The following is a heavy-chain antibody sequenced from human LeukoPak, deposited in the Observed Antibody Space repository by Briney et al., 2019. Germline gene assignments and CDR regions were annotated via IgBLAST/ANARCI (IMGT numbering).Heavy chain of an antibody. D-gene: IGHD6-13*01. CDR1: GFTFSSYA. CDR2: ISGSADIT. Sequence: GGSLRLSCAASGFTFSSYAMSWVRQAPGKGLEWVSVISGSADITYYADSVKGRFTISRDNSKNTLYLQMNSLRADDTAVYYCGKIAAVGYFDYWGQGTLVTVSS. J-gene: IGHJ4*02. V-gene: IGHV3-23*01. CDR3: GKIAAVGYFDY.